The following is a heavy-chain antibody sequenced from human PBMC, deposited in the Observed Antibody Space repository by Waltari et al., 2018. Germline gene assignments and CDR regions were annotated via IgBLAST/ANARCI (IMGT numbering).Heavy chain of an antibody. V-gene: IGHV3-43D*04. J-gene: IGHJ4*02. D-gene: IGHD6-13*01. CDR1: GFTFEDFA. CDR3: VKDKAASGVDSFDH. Sequence: ELELVESGGAVVQPGGSLRLSCKGSGFTFEDFAMHWVRQVPGDGLEWVSLIRWNSGSTDYADSVKGRFTISRDNSDDSLFLQMNSLRPDDTALYYCVKDKAASGVDSFDHWGQGTLVTVSS. CDR2: IRWNSGST.